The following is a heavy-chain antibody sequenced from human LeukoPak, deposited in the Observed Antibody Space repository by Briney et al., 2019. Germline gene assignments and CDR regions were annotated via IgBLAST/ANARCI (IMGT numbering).Heavy chain of an antibody. D-gene: IGHD6-19*01. CDR2: TYYRSKWYS. Sequence: QTLSLTCVISGDSVSSNTATWNWIRQSPSRGLEWLGRTYYRSKWYSDYALSVRSRIIVNPDTSKNQFSLQVNSVTPEDTAVYFCARRMAVGGPGYFDYWSQGSLVIVSA. J-gene: IGHJ4*02. CDR3: ARRMAVGGPGYFDY. V-gene: IGHV6-1*01. CDR1: GDSVSSNTAT.